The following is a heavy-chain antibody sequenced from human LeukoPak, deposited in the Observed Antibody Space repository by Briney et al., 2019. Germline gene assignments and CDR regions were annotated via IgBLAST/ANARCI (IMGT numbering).Heavy chain of an antibody. CDR1: GGSFSGYY. CDR3: ARLRRGSSWSRNPRYYMDV. Sequence: PSETLSLTCAVYGGSFSGYYWSWIRQPPGKGLEWIGEINHSGSTNYNPSLKSRVTISVDTSKNQFSLKLSSVTAADTAVYYCARLRRGSSWSRNPRYYMDVWGKGTTVTISS. D-gene: IGHD6-13*01. CDR2: INHSGST. V-gene: IGHV4-34*01. J-gene: IGHJ6*03.